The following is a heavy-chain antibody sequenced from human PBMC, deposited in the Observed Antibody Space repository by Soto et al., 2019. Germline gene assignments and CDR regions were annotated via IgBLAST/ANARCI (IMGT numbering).Heavy chain of an antibody. D-gene: IGHD3-10*01. Sequence: QLQLQESGPGLVKPSETLSLTCTVSGGSISSSSYYWGWIRQPPGKGLEWIGSIYYSGSTYYNPSLKSRVTISVDTSKNQFSLKLSSVTAADTAVYYCARVAIRGVIGGEVLDYWGQGTLVTVSS. V-gene: IGHV4-39*01. J-gene: IGHJ4*02. CDR3: ARVAIRGVIGGEVLDY. CDR1: GGSISSSSYY. CDR2: IYYSGST.